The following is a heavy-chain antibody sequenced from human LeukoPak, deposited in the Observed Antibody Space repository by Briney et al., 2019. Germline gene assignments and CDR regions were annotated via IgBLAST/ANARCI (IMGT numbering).Heavy chain of an antibody. V-gene: IGHV3-30*02. CDR3: AKDGSSSSSLDY. J-gene: IGHJ4*02. CDR1: GFTFSSYG. D-gene: IGHD6-6*01. CDR2: IRCDGSNK. Sequence: GGSLRLSCAASGFTFSSYGMHWVRQAPGKGLEWVAFIRCDGSNKYYADSVKGRFTISRDNSKNTLYLQMNSLRAEDTAVYYCAKDGSSSSSLDYWGQGTLVTVSS.